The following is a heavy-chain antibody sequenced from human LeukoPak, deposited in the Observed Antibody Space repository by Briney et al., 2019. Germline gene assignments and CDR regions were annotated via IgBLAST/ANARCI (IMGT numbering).Heavy chain of an antibody. D-gene: IGHD5-12*01. CDR3: GRDSRKSGYDWYDAFDI. V-gene: IGHV3-74*01. J-gene: IGHJ3*02. Sequence: GGSLRLSCAASGFTFSGYWIHWVRQAPGKGLMWVSRIKSDGSDTIYADSVKGRFTISIDNAKNTLYMQMNSLRAEDTAVYYCGRDSRKSGYDWYDAFDIWGQGTMVTVSS. CDR1: GFTFSGYW. CDR2: IKSDGSDT.